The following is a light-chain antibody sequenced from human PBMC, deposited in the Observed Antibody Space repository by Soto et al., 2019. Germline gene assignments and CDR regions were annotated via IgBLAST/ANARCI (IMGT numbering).Light chain of an antibody. V-gene: IGLV3-1*01. CDR1: KLGDKY. CDR3: QAWDRGSAHV. CDR2: QDI. Sequence: SYELTQPPSVSVSPRQTASITCSGDKLGDKYASWYQQKPGQAPVLVIYQDIKRPSGIPERFSGSNSGNTATLTISGTQAMDEADYYCQAWDRGSAHVFGTGTKLTVL. J-gene: IGLJ1*01.